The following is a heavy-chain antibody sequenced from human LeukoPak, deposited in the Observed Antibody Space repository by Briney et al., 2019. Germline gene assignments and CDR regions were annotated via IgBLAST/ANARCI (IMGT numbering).Heavy chain of an antibody. CDR1: GDSINRYY. CDR3: ASKMRGMSYWYFDR. CDR2: LYNSRYT. D-gene: IGHD1-26*01. V-gene: IGHV4-59*08. Sequence: PSETLSLTCSVSGDSINRYYWSSIRQSPGKGLEWIGSLYNSRYTNYNPSLKSRVTISADTSRNQISLDLISVPAADTARDYCASKMRGMSYWYFDRWGRGTLVTVSS. J-gene: IGHJ2*01.